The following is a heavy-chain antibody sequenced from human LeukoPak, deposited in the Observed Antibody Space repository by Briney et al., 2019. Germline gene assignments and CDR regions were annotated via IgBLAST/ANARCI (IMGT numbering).Heavy chain of an antibody. Sequence: GGSLRLSCAASGFTFSSYSKNWVRQAPGKGLDWVAYISRDSGAVYYADSVKGRFTVSRDNVQNSLALQMNSLRDEDTAVYFCARDHNWGFDYWGQGSLVSVSS. CDR1: GFTFSSYS. CDR2: ISRDSGAV. J-gene: IGHJ4*02. D-gene: IGHD7-27*01. V-gene: IGHV3-48*02. CDR3: ARDHNWGFDY.